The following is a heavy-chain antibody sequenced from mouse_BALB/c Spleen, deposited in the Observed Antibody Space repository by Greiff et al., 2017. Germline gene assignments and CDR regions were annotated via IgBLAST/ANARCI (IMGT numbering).Heavy chain of an antibody. CDR1: GFTFSSYA. D-gene: IGHD1-1*01. V-gene: IGHV5-6-5*01. CDR3: ARWGTTVMDY. Sequence: EVKLVESGGGLVKPGGSLKLSCAASGFTFSSYAMSWVRQTPEKRLEWVASISSGGSTYYPDSVKGRFTISRDNARNILYLQMSSLRSEDTAMYYCARWGTTVMDYWGQGTTLTVSS. J-gene: IGHJ2*01. CDR2: ISSGGST.